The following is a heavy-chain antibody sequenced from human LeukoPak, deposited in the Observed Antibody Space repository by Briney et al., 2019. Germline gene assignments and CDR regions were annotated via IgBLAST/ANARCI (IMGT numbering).Heavy chain of an antibody. J-gene: IGHJ6*03. D-gene: IGHD3-16*01. CDR3: AREGGHYYYIDV. Sequence: SQTLSLTCAISGDIVSRNSAAGHWVSQSPSSGLEWLGRTYYRPKWSNVYAVSMKGRITIKPDTSKNQFSLQLISVTPEDTAVYFCAREGGHYYYIDVWGKGTTVTVSS. CDR1: GDIVSRNSAA. V-gene: IGHV6-1*01. CDR2: TYYRPKWSN.